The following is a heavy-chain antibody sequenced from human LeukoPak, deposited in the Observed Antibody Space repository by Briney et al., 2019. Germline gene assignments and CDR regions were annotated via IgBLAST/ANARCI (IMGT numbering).Heavy chain of an antibody. D-gene: IGHD3-10*01. J-gene: IGHJ6*02. CDR2: IKQDGSEK. V-gene: IGHV3-7*01. Sequence: GGSLRLSCAASGFTFSSYWMSWVRQAPGRGLEWVANIKQDGSEKYYVDSVKGRFTISRDNAKNSLYLQMNSLRAEDTAVYYCARDRPSYYGSGIWAYYYYYYGMDVWGQGTTVTVSS. CDR1: GFTFSSYW. CDR3: ARDRPSYYGSGIWAYYYYYYGMDV.